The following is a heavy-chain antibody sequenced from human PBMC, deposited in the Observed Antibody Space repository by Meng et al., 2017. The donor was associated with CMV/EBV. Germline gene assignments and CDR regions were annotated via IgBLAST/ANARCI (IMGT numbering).Heavy chain of an antibody. V-gene: IGHV1-46*01. Sequence: CKAYGYHFTSYYMHWVRQAPGQGLEWMGIINPSGGSTSYAQKFQGRVTMTRDTSTSTVYMELSSLRSEDTAVYYCARGGVFRGVILYWGQGTLVTVSS. D-gene: IGHD3-10*01. J-gene: IGHJ4*02. CDR2: INPSGGST. CDR1: GYHFTSYY. CDR3: ARGGVFRGVILY.